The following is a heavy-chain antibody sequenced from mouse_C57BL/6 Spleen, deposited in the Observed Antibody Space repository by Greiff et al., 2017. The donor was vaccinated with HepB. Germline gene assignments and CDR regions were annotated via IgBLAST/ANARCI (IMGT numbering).Heavy chain of an antibody. Sequence: VQLQQSGAELVKPGASVKISCKASGYAFSSYWMNWVKQRPGKGLEWIGQIYPGDGDTNYNGKFKGKATLTADKSSSNAYMQLSSLTAEDSAVYFCARRRGNWDYFDYWGQGTTLTVSS. CDR3: ARRRGNWDYFDY. D-gene: IGHD4-1*01. J-gene: IGHJ2*01. V-gene: IGHV1-80*01. CDR2: IYPGDGDT. CDR1: GYAFSSYW.